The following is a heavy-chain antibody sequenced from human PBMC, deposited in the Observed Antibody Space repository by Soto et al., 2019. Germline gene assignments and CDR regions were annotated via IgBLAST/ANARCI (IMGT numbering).Heavy chain of an antibody. CDR2: ISSSGSTI. D-gene: IGHD2-15*01. Sequence: GGSLRLSCAASGFTFSSYEMNWVRQAPGKGLEWVSYISSSGSTIYYADSVKGRFTISRDNAKNSLYLQMNSLRAEDTAVYYCARYKVAAGYYYYGMDVWGQGTTVTVSS. V-gene: IGHV3-48*03. CDR3: ARYKVAAGYYYYGMDV. J-gene: IGHJ6*02. CDR1: GFTFSSYE.